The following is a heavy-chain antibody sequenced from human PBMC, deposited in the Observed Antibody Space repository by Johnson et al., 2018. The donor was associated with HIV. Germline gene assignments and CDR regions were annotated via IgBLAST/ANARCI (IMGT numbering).Heavy chain of an antibody. Sequence: GIGTIDDTYYSDSVKGRFTISRENAKNSLYLQMNSLRAEDTAVYFCTRGEGGYFYDSSGYYHRPDDAFEIWGQGTMVTVSS. D-gene: IGHD3-22*01. CDR2: IGTIDDT. V-gene: IGHV3-13*01. CDR3: TRGEGGYFYDSSGYYHRPDDAFEI. J-gene: IGHJ3*02.